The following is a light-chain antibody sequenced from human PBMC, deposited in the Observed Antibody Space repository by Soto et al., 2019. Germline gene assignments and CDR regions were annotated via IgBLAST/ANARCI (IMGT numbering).Light chain of an antibody. V-gene: IGKV3-15*01. CDR3: QQSYSTPHT. CDR2: GAS. Sequence: EIVMTQSPATLSVSPGERATLSCRASQNVGRNLAWYQQKPGQAPRLLIYGASTRATGIPDSFSGRGSGTEFTLTITSLQPEDFATYYCQQSYSTPHTFGQGTKVDIK. CDR1: QNVGRN. J-gene: IGKJ1*01.